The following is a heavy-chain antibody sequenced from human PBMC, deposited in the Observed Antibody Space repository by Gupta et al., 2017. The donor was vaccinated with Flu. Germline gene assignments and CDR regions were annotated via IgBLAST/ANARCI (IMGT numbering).Heavy chain of an antibody. Sequence: QMQLVESGGGGVQFGPSLRIACAATGLTFRLYDMPWVRQASGKGMEWVADIASDGSHKDYADSVRGRFTISRDNSKNTLSLEMDSLRVEDTAVYYCAKDGPWTASCPYYCYYMDVWGKGTTVTVSS. D-gene: IGHD2-2*01. CDR2: IASDGSHK. CDR3: AKDGPWTASCPYYCYYMDV. J-gene: IGHJ6*03. CDR1: GLTFRLYD. V-gene: IGHV3-30*18.